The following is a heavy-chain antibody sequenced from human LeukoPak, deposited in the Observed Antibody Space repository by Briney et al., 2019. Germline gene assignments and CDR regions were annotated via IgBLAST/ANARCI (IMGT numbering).Heavy chain of an antibody. CDR1: GGTFGSYA. CDR3: ARGPIVVVPAAMGMDV. V-gene: IGHV1-69*05. CDR2: IIPIFGTA. D-gene: IGHD2-2*01. J-gene: IGHJ6*04. Sequence: SVKVSCKASGGTFGSYAISWVRQAPGQGLEWMGGIIPIFGTANYAQKFQGRVTITTDESTSTAYMELSSLRSEDTAVYYCARGPIVVVPAAMGMDVWGKGTTVTVSS.